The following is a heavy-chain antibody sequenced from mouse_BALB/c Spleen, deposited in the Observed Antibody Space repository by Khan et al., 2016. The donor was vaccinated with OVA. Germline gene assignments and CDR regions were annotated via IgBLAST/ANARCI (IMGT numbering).Heavy chain of an antibody. CDR1: GYTFINYW. CDR2: INPSTGYT. Sequence: VQLQESGAELVKPGASVKMSCKASGYTFINYWILWVKQRPGQGLEWIGYINPSTGYTEYNQNFKDKATLTADKSSSTAYMQLSSLTSEDSAVYYCARSGLRWDFDYWGQGTTLTVSS. J-gene: IGHJ2*01. CDR3: ARSGLRWDFDY. V-gene: IGHV1-7*01. D-gene: IGHD1-1*01.